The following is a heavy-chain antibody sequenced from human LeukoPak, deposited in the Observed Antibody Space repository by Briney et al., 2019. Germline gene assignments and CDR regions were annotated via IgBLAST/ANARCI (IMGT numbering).Heavy chain of an antibody. J-gene: IGHJ6*02. D-gene: IGHD3-3*01. V-gene: IGHV1-69*13. CDR2: IIPIFGTA. CDR1: GGTFSSYA. CDR3: ARDDFWSGYYTDYCYYGRDV. Sequence: SVTVSCKASGGTFSSYAISWVRQAPGQGLEWMGGIIPIFGTANYAQKFQGRVTIHADGSRSTAYMELSSLRSEDTAVYYCARDDFWSGYYTDYCYYGRDVWGQGTTVTVSS.